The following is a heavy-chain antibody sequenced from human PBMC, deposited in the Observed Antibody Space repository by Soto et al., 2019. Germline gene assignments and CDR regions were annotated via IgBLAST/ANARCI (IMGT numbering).Heavy chain of an antibody. J-gene: IGHJ5*02. CDR2: INAGNGNT. V-gene: IGHV1-3*01. Sequence: ASVKVSCKASGYTFTSYAMHWVRQAPGQRLEWMGWINAGNGNTKYSQKFQGRVTTTRDTSASTAYMELSSLRSEDTAVYYCARDFSLRYSSSPNWFDPWGQGTLVTVSS. CDR3: ARDFSLRYSSSPNWFDP. CDR1: GYTFTSYA. D-gene: IGHD6-13*01.